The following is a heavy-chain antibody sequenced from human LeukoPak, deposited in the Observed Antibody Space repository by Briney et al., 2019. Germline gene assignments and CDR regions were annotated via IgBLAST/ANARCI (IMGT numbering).Heavy chain of an antibody. CDR2: INWNGGST. J-gene: IGHJ4*02. Sequence: GGSLRLSCAASGFTFDDYGMTWVRQTPGKGLEWVSTINWNGGSTAYADSVKGRFTISRDNAKNSLYLQMNSLRAEDAAVYYCAKEDCSGGRCYSLHYCGQGTLVTVSS. CDR3: AKEDCSGGRCYSLHY. V-gene: IGHV3-20*04. D-gene: IGHD2-15*01. CDR1: GFTFDDYG.